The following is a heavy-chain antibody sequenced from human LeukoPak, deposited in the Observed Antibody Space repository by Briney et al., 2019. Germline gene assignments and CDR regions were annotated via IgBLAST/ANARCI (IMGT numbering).Heavy chain of an antibody. CDR1: GYTFTSYD. Sequence: ASVKVSCKASGYTFTSYDINWVRQATGQGLEWMGWMSPNSGNTGYAQKFQGRVTMTRDTSISTAYMELSRLRSDDTAVYYCACISSGRPKYDYWGQGTLVTVSS. CDR2: MSPNSGNT. D-gene: IGHD6-19*01. J-gene: IGHJ4*02. V-gene: IGHV1-8*01. CDR3: ACISSGRPKYDY.